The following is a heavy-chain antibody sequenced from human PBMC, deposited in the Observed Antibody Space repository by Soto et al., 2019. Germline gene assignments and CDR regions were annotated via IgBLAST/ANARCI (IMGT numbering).Heavy chain of an antibody. D-gene: IGHD3-10*01. CDR1: GFTFSSYS. CDR3: ARDRGGYGSGSYYIPYYYYYYGMDV. J-gene: IGHJ6*02. Sequence: GGSLRLSCAASGFTFSSYSMNWVRQAPGKGLEWVSSISSSSSYIYYADSVKGRFTISRDNAKNSLYLQMNSLRAEDTAVYYCARDRGGYGSGSYYIPYYYYYYGMDVWGQGATVTVSS. CDR2: ISSSSSYI. V-gene: IGHV3-21*01.